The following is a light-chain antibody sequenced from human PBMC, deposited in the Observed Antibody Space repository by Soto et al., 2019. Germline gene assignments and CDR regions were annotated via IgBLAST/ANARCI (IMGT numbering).Light chain of an antibody. J-gene: IGKJ2*01. CDR3: QHYGGSPPYT. CDR1: QSVSSSY. CDR2: GAS. V-gene: IGKV3-20*01. Sequence: EIVLTQSPGTLSLSPGERVTLSCRASQSVSSSYLAWYQQKPAQAPRLLIYGASNRATGIPDRCSGSGSGRDFTLTMSRLEPEDFAVYYCQHYGGSPPYTFGQGNKLVI.